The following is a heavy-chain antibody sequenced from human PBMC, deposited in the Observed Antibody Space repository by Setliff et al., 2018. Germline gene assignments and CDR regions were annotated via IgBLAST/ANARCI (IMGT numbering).Heavy chain of an antibody. CDR3: ARDLGHGGDSDY. V-gene: IGHV4-38-2*02. J-gene: IGHJ4*02. D-gene: IGHD2-21*02. Sequence: SETLSLTCTVSGYSISSGYIWGWIRQPPGKGLEWVGNIGHTGSINYNPSLKXXXXXXXXXXXXXXXXXXXXXXXXXXXVYYCARDLGHGGDSDYWGQRIQVTVSS. CDR1: GYSISSGYI. CDR2: IGHTGSI.